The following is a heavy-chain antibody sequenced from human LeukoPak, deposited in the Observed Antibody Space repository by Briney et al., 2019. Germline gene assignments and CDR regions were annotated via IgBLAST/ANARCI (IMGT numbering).Heavy chain of an antibody. V-gene: IGHV4-34*01. Sequence: SETLSLTCAVYGGSFSGYYWSWIRQPPGKGLEWIGEINHSGSTNYNPSLKSRVTISVDTSKNQFSLKLSSVTAADTAVYYCASLYCSSTSCYPGPYYYYYGMDVWGQGTTVTVSS. D-gene: IGHD2-2*01. CDR1: GGSFSGYY. CDR2: INHSGST. CDR3: ASLYCSSTSCYPGPYYYYYGMDV. J-gene: IGHJ6*02.